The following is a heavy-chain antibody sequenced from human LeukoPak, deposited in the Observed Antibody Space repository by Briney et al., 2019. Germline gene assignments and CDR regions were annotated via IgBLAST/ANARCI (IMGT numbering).Heavy chain of an antibody. CDR1: GGSISSGGYS. J-gene: IGHJ5*02. Sequence: TLSLTCAVSGGSISSGGYSWSWIRQPPGKGLEWIGYIYHSGSTYYNPSLKSRVTISVDRSKNQFSLKLSSVTAADTAVYYCASLLRNWFDPWGQGTLVTVSS. CDR3: ASLLRNWFDP. D-gene: IGHD2-15*01. CDR2: IYHSGST. V-gene: IGHV4-30-2*01.